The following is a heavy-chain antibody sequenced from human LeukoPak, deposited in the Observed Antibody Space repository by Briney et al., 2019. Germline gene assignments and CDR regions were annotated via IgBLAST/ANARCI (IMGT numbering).Heavy chain of an antibody. Sequence: GDSLKISCKGSGYSFTTYWIGWVRQMPGKGLEWVAIIYPGDSDTRYSPSLQGQVTISADKSITTAYLQWSSLKASDTAMYYCVRQGVPGLLYFDNWGQGTLVTVSS. CDR2: IYPGDSDT. D-gene: IGHD2/OR15-2a*01. CDR1: GYSFTTYW. J-gene: IGHJ4*02. CDR3: VRQGVPGLLYFDN. V-gene: IGHV5-51*01.